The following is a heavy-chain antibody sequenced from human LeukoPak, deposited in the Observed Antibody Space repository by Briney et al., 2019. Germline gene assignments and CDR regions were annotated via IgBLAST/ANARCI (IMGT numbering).Heavy chain of an antibody. CDR2: INPNSGGT. CDR1: GYTFTGHS. CDR3: ARAGDYGYYMDV. V-gene: IGHV1-2*02. Sequence: ASVKVSCKASGYTFTGHSMHWVRQAPGQGLEWMGWINPNSGGTNYAQKFQGRVTMTRDTSISTAYMELSRLRSDDTAVYYCARAGDYGYYMDVWGKGTTVTVSS. D-gene: IGHD4-17*01. J-gene: IGHJ6*03.